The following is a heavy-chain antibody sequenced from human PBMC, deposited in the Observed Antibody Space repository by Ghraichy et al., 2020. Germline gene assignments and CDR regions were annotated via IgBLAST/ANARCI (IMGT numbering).Heavy chain of an antibody. J-gene: IGHJ4*02. CDR1: GFTFSSYA. V-gene: IGHV3-23*01. CDR3: ARVGGFGTSWYPFDY. Sequence: GGSLRLSCAASGFTFSSYAMSWVRQAPGKGLEWVSAVSGRGGSTYYADSVKGRFTMSRDNSKNTLYLQMNSLRAEDTAVYYCARVGGFGTSWYPFDYWGQGTLVTVSS. D-gene: IGHD6-13*01. CDR2: VSGRGGST.